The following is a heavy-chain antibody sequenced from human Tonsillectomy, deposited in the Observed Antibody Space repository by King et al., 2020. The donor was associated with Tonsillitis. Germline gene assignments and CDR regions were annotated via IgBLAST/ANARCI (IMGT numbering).Heavy chain of an antibody. V-gene: IGHV3-7*01. CDR2: IKQDGSEK. Sequence: VQLVESGGGLVQPGGSLRLSCAASGFTFSSDWRNWVRQAPGKGLEWGANIKQDGSEKDYVDSVKGRFTIPIDNAKNSPYIQMNSLRAEDTAVYYCARDEWVVVQRLYYYYGMDVWGQGTTVTVSS. D-gene: IGHD2-2*01. CDR3: ARDEWVVVQRLYYYYGMDV. CDR1: GFTFSSDW. J-gene: IGHJ6*02.